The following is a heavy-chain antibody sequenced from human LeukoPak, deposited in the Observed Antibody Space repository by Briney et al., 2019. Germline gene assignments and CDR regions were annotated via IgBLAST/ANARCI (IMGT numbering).Heavy chain of an antibody. CDR2: ISGDGGTT. Sequence: GGSLRLSCGASGFIFDAHPMHWVRQVPGKGLEWVSLISGDGGTTSYADSVKGRFTISRDNSKNPLYLQMNSLRTEDTALYYCAKKSGAPANFDYWGQGTLVTVSS. CDR1: GFIFDAHP. J-gene: IGHJ4*02. CDR3: AKKSGAPANFDY. D-gene: IGHD6-13*01. V-gene: IGHV3-43*02.